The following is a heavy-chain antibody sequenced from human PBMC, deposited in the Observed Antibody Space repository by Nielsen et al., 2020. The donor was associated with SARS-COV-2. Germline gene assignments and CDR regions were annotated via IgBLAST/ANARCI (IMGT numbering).Heavy chain of an antibody. CDR3: ARDGVVGATGLDY. V-gene: IGHV1-69*13. D-gene: IGHD1-26*01. J-gene: IGHJ4*02. CDR2: IIPIFGTA. Sequence: SVKVSCKASGYTFISYGISWVRQAPGQGLEWMGGIIPIFGTANYAQKFQGRVTITADESTSTAYMELSSLRAEDTAVYYCARDGVVGATGLDYWGQGTLVTVSS. CDR1: GYTFISYG.